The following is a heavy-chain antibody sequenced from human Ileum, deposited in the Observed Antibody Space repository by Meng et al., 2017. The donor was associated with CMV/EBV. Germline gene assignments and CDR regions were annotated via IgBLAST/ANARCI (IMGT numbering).Heavy chain of an antibody. V-gene: IGHV3-23*01. J-gene: IGHJ4*02. CDR2: ITGRGFTT. CDR1: GFTFSSYA. CDR3: AKPEAVAGTTYFDY. Sequence: SGFTFSSYAMSWVRQAPGKGLEWVSGITGRGFTTYYAESVKGRFTISRDNFNNALFLQMNSLRAEDTAVYYCAKPEAVAGTTYFDYWGQGSLVTVSS. D-gene: IGHD6-19*01.